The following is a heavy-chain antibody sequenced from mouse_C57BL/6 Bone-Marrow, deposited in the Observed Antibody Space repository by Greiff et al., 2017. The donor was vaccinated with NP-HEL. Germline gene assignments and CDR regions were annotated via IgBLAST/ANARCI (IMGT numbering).Heavy chain of an antibody. CDR1: GYTFTDYE. CDR2: IDPETGGT. J-gene: IGHJ3*01. Sequence: QVQLQQSGAELVRPGASVTLSCKASGYTFTDYEMHWVKQTPVHGLEWIGAIDPETGGTAYNQKFKGKAILTADKSSSTAYMELRSLTSEDSAVYYCTSYGSSSAWFAYWGPGTLVTVSA. V-gene: IGHV1-15*01. CDR3: TSYGSSSAWFAY. D-gene: IGHD1-1*01.